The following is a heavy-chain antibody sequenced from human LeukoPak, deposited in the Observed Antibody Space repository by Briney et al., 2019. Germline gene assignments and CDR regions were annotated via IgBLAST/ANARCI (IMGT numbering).Heavy chain of an antibody. Sequence: SETLPLTCTVSGGSISSSSYYWGGIRQPPGKGLEGIGSIYYSGSTYYNPSLKSRVTISVDTSKNQFSLKLSSVTAADTAVYYCARGVVFRYFDWSSTPFDYWGQGTLVTVSS. V-gene: IGHV4-39*07. CDR1: GGSISSSSYY. D-gene: IGHD3-9*01. CDR3: ARGVVFRYFDWSSTPFDY. J-gene: IGHJ4*02. CDR2: IYYSGST.